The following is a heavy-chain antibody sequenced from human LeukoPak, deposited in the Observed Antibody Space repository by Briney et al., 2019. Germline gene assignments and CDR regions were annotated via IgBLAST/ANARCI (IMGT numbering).Heavy chain of an antibody. D-gene: IGHD5-24*01. V-gene: IGHV3-23*01. J-gene: IGHJ3*02. Sequence: GGSLRLSCAASGFTFGIYAMNWVRQAPGKGLEWVSGISGSGVYTYYADSVKGRFTISRDNSKNTLYLVMNSLRVDDTAVYYCAKAVDLATISVDIWGQGTMVTVSS. CDR3: AKAVDLATISVDI. CDR2: ISGSGVYT. CDR1: GFTFGIYA.